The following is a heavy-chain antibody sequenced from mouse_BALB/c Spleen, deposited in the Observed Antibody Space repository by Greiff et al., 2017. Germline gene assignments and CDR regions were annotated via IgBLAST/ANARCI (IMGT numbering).Heavy chain of an antibody. D-gene: IGHD2-4*01. V-gene: IGHV14-1*02. CDR3: ARAGYDYDFSTWFAY. CDR2: IDPENGNT. J-gene: IGHJ3*01. Sequence: VQLKESGAELVRPGALVKLSCKASGFNIKDYYMHWVKQRPEQGLEWIGWIDPENGNTIYDPKFQGKASITADTSSNTAYLQLSSLTSEDTAVYYCARAGYDYDFSTWFAYWGQGTLVTVSA. CDR1: GFNIKDYY.